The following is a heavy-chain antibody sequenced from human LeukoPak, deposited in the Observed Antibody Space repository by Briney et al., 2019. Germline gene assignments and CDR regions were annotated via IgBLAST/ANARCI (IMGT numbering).Heavy chain of an antibody. D-gene: IGHD6-6*01. CDR3: ARTTIAARRYMDV. CDR2: IYYSGST. V-gene: IGHV4-59*01. J-gene: IGHJ6*03. CDR1: GGSISSYY. Sequence: SETLSLTCTVSGGSISSYYWSWIRQPPGKGQEWIGYIYYSGSTNYNPSLKSRVTISVDTSKNQFSLKLSSVTAADTAVYYCARTTIAARRYMDVWGKGTTVTVSS.